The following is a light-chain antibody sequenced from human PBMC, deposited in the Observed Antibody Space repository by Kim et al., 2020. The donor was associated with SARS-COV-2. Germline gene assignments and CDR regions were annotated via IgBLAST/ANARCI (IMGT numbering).Light chain of an antibody. V-gene: IGKV3-15*01. Sequence: SVSPGERVSLSCRARQSVAPLAWYQQKPGQDPRLVIHGASTRATGIPARFSGSGSETEFTLTISSLQSEDFAIYYCQQYNEWPSTFGQGTLLEI. CDR2: GAS. CDR1: QSVAP. J-gene: IGKJ5*01. CDR3: QQYNEWPST.